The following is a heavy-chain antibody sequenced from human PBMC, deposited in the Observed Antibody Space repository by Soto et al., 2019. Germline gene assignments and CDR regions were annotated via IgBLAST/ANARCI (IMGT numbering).Heavy chain of an antibody. J-gene: IGHJ4*02. D-gene: IGHD6-6*01. CDR2: IIPIFGTA. CDR3: ARCTSLRGRVFHYFDY. Sequence: QVQLVQSGAEVKKPGSSVKVSCKASGGTFSSYAISWVRQAPGQGLEWMGGIIPIFGTANYAQKFQGRVTITADESTSTAYMELSSRRSEDTAVYYCARCTSLRGRVFHYFDYWGQGTLVTVSS. CDR1: GGTFSSYA. V-gene: IGHV1-69*01.